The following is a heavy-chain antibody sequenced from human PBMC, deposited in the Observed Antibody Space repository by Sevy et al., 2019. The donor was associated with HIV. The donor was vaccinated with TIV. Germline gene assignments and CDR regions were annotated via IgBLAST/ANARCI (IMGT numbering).Heavy chain of an antibody. CDR1: GFSISGYT. D-gene: IGHD2-2*01. J-gene: IGHJ4*02. Sequence: GGSLRLSCAASGFSISGYTMNWVRQAPVKGLEWVSSVRSGSSFIHYADSLKGRFTISRDNARNVLYLQMNSPRVEDTAVYYCARVGLGDCSGTNCSPNDYWGQGTLVTVSS. V-gene: IGHV3-21*01. CDR3: ARVGLGDCSGTNCSPNDY. CDR2: VRSGSSFI.